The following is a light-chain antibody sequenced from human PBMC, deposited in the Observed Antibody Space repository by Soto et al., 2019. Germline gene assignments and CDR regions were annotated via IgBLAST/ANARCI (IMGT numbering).Light chain of an antibody. Sequence: QSALTQPPSASGSLGQSVTISCTGTSSDVGGYNYVSWYQQHPGKAPKLMIYEVSKRPSGVPDRFSGSKSGNTASLTVSGLQAEDEADYYCSSYAGSKTLFGGGTKVTVL. V-gene: IGLV2-8*01. J-gene: IGLJ2*01. CDR2: EVS. CDR3: SSYAGSKTL. CDR1: SSDVGGYNY.